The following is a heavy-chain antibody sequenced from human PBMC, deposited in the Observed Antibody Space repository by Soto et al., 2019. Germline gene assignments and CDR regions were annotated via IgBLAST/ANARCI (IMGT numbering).Heavy chain of an antibody. CDR1: GGSISNAAYS. CDR3: ARERGGYGLFDS. Sequence: TLSLTCTVSGGSISNAAYSWSWTRQPPGKGLEWIGYIYPSGMPFYNPSLRSRVTISIDRSNDQFSLNLKSVTAADTAVYYCARERGGYGLFDSWGQGTLVTVLL. J-gene: IGHJ4*02. D-gene: IGHD5-18*01. CDR2: IYPSGMP. V-gene: IGHV4-30-2*01.